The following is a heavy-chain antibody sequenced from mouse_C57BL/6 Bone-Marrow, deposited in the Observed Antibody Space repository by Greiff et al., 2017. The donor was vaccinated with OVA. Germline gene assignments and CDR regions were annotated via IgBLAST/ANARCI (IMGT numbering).Heavy chain of an antibody. V-gene: IGHV1-81*01. Sequence: QVQLKQSGAELARPGASVKLSCKASGYTFTSYGISWVKQRTGQGLEWIGEIYPRSGNTYYNEKFKGKATLTADKSSSTAYMELRSLTSEDSAVYFCASQTGSSWYFDVWGTGTTVTVSS. D-gene: IGHD4-1*01. CDR1: GYTFTSYG. CDR3: ASQTGSSWYFDV. J-gene: IGHJ1*03. CDR2: IYPRSGNT.